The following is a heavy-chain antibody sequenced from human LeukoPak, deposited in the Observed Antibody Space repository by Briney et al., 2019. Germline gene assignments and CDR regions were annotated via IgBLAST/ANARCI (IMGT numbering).Heavy chain of an antibody. V-gene: IGHV3-23*01. CDR1: GFTFSSYA. Sequence: PGGSLRLSCAASGFTFSSYAMSWVRQASGKGLEWVSAISGSGGSTYYADSVKGRFTISRDNSKNTLYLQMNSLRAEGTAVYYCAKRVVVPAAMTIPDDAFDIWGQGTMVTVSS. D-gene: IGHD2-2*01. CDR3: AKRVVVPAAMTIPDDAFDI. CDR2: ISGSGGST. J-gene: IGHJ3*02.